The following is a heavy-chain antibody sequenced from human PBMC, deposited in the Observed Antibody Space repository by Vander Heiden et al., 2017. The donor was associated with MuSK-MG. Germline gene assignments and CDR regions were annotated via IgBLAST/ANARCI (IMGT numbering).Heavy chain of an antibody. Sequence: QVQLVESGGGVVQPGRSLRLSCAAAGFPLSSYAMHWVRQAPGKGLEWVAVISYDGRNKYYADSVKGRFTISRDNSKNTLYLQMNSLRPEDTAVYYCGRVWTRATKWGGYWCEGTLVAVSS. CDR1: GFPLSSYA. CDR3: GRVWTRATKWGGY. D-gene: IGHD1-26*01. V-gene: IGHV3-30*04. CDR2: ISYDGRNK. J-gene: IGHJ4*02.